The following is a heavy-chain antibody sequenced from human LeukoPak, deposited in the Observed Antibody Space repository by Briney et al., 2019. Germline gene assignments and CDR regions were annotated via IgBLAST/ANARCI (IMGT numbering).Heavy chain of an antibody. CDR1: GYTFTGYY. J-gene: IGHJ4*02. V-gene: IGHV1-2*02. Sequence: GASVKVSCKASGYTFTGYYMHWVRQAPGQGLEWMGWINPNSGGTNYAQKFQGRVTMTRDTSISTAYMELSRLRSDDTAVYFCSRRPLLLLRLGELWAFDYWGQGTLVTVSS. CDR3: SRRPLLLLRLGELWAFDY. D-gene: IGHD3-16*01. CDR2: INPNSGGT.